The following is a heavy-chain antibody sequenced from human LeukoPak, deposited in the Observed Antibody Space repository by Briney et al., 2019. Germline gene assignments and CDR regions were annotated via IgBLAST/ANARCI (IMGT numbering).Heavy chain of an antibody. Sequence: SETLSLTCTVSGGSISYYYWTWIRQPPGKGLEWIGYIYYSGGTNYNPSLKSRVTISVDTSKNQFSLNLTSVTAADTAVYYCARHDDSGGPIDCWGQGTLVTVSS. CDR2: IYYSGGT. CDR1: GGSISYYY. CDR3: ARHDDSGGPIDC. J-gene: IGHJ4*02. D-gene: IGHD3-10*01. V-gene: IGHV4-59*08.